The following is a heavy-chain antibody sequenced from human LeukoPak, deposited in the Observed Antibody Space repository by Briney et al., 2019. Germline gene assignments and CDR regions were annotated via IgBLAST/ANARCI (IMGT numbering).Heavy chain of an antibody. D-gene: IGHD3-22*01. CDR2: IYTSGST. CDR3: ARDGSSGYTAFDI. V-gene: IGHV4-4*07. CDR1: GGSFSGYY. J-gene: IGHJ3*02. Sequence: SETLSLTCAVYGGSFSGYYWSWIRQPAGKGLEWIGRIYTSGSTNYNPSLKSRVTMSVDTSKNQFSLKLSSVTAADTAVYYCARDGSSGYTAFDIWGQGTMVTVSS.